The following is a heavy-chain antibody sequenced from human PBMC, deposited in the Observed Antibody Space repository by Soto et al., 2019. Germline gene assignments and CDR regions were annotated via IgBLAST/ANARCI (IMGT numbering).Heavy chain of an antibody. CDR3: AKDTSPYGSGSYADY. J-gene: IGHJ4*02. Sequence: EVQPVESGGGLVQPGRSLRLSCAASGFTFDDYAMHWVRQAPGKGLEWVSGISWNSGSIGYADSVKGRFTISRDNAKNSLYLQMNSLRAEDTALYYCAKDTSPYGSGSYADYWGQGTLVTVSS. CDR1: GFTFDDYA. V-gene: IGHV3-9*01. D-gene: IGHD3-10*01. CDR2: ISWNSGSI.